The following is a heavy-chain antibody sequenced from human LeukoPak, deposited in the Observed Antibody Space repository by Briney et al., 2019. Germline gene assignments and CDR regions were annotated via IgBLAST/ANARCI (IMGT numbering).Heavy chain of an antibody. V-gene: IGHV1-8*01. CDR1: GYTFTSYD. D-gene: IGHD2-15*01. Sequence: ASVKVSCKASGYTFTSYDINWVRQAPGQGLEWMGWMNPNSGNTGYAQKFQGRVTMTRNTSISTAYMELSSLRSEDTAVYYCARRIPYYYYMDVWGKGTTVTVSS. J-gene: IGHJ6*03. CDR2: MNPNSGNT. CDR3: ARRIPYYYYMDV.